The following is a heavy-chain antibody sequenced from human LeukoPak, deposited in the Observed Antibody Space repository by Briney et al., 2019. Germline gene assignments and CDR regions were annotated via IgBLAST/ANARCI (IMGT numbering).Heavy chain of an antibody. Sequence: SETLSLTCTVSGYSFNGYYFSWIRQPPGKGLEWVAYISYSGGTNYNPSLRSRLTISVDTSKNQFSLKLSSVTAAHTALYYCATSTANRGYYEIWWSQGTQVTVSS. V-gene: IGHV4-59*01. CDR1: GYSFNGYY. CDR2: ISYSGGT. J-gene: IGHJ4*02. D-gene: IGHD1-26*01. CDR3: ATSTANRGYYEIW.